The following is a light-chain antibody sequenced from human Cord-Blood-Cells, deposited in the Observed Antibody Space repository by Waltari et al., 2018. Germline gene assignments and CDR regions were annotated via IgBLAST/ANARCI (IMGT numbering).Light chain of an antibody. V-gene: IGLV2-14*01. CDR3: SSYTSSSTLVV. CDR2: DVS. J-gene: IGLJ2*01. CDR1: RSDVGGYNY. Sequence: QSALTHPAPVSGSPGQSITIPCTGTRSDVGGYNYVSWYQQHPGKAPKSMIYDVSNRPSGVSNRFSGSKSGNTASLTISGLQAEDEADYYCSSYTSSSTLVVFGGGTKLTVL.